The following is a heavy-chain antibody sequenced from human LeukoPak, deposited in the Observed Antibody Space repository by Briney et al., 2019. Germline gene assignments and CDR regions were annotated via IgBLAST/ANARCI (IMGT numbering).Heavy chain of an antibody. CDR3: ARGAGRVQDKWFDP. Sequence: ASVKVSCKASGYTFTNNFMHWVRQAPGQGLEWMGIINPSGGSTSYAQKFQGRVTMTRDMSTSTVYMELSSLRSEDTAVYYCARGAGRVQDKWFDPWGQGTLVTVSS. V-gene: IGHV1-46*01. J-gene: IGHJ5*02. D-gene: IGHD3-10*01. CDR1: GYTFTNNF. CDR2: INPSGGST.